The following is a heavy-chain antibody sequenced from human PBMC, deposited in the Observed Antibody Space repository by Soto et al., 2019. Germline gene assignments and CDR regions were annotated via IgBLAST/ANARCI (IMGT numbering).Heavy chain of an antibody. V-gene: IGHV3-48*02. D-gene: IGHD6-19*01. CDR1: GFTFSPYS. CDR3: VRDRMWWQWLGPHDAFEI. J-gene: IGHJ3*02. CDR2: ISSSSSTI. Sequence: EEQLVESGGGLVQQGGSLRLSCAASGFTFSPYSMNWVRQAPGKGLEWVSYISSSSSTIYYADSVKGRFTISRDNAKNSLWLQMNSLIDEDTAMYYCVRDRMWWQWLGPHDAFEIWGQGTMVTVSS.